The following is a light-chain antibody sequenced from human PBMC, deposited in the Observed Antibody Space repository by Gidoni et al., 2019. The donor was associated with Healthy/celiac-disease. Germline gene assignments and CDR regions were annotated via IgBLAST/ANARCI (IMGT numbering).Light chain of an antibody. CDR3: QQSYSTSVS. J-gene: IGKJ2*03. CDR1: QSISSY. V-gene: IGKV1-39*01. CDR2: AAS. Sequence: DIQMTQSPSSLSASVGDRVTITRRASQSISSYVNWYQQKPGKAPKLLIYAASSLQSGVPSRFSGSGSGTDFTLTISSLQPEDFATYYCQQSYSTSVSFGQGTKLEIK.